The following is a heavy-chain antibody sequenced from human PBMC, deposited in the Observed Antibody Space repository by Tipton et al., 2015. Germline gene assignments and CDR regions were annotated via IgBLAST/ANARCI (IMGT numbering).Heavy chain of an antibody. V-gene: IGHV4-59*01. Sequence: TLSLTCAVSGGSISSYYWSWIRQPPGKGLEWIGCIYFSGTTTYNPPLQSRVTISVDKSKSQFSLNLSSVTAADSAVYYCARGNMDTEESHFDNWGQGTLVTVSS. CDR1: GGSISSYY. CDR3: ARGNMDTEESHFDN. CDR2: IYFSGTT. D-gene: IGHD3-10*01. J-gene: IGHJ4*02.